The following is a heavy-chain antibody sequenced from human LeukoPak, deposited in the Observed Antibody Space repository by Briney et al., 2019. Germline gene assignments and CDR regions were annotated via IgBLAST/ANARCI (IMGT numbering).Heavy chain of an antibody. V-gene: IGHV4-31*03. CDR2: ISFHGKP. J-gene: IGHJ3*02. D-gene: IGHD2-15*01. CDR1: GVSITTVAYY. CDR3: ARVPEYSWDPRAFDI. Sequence: SETLSLTCTVSGVSITTVAYYWSWLRQHPGGGLEWIGYISFHGKPAYDPSLRSRVTISRDTSKNQVSLNLNSVTAADTAVYYCARVPEYSWDPRAFDIWGQGTMVTVSS.